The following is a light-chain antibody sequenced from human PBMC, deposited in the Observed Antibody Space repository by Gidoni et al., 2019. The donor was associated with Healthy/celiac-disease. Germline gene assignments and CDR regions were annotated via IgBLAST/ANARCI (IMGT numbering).Light chain of an antibody. CDR2: AAS. J-gene: IGKJ4*01. CDR1: QGIRND. CDR3: LQHNSYPLT. Sequence: DIQMTQSPSSLSASAPVCRASQGIRNDLGWYQQKPGKAPKRLIYAASSLQSGVPSRFSGSGSGTEFTLTISSLQPEDFATYYCLQHNSYPLTFGGGTKVEIK. V-gene: IGKV1-17*01.